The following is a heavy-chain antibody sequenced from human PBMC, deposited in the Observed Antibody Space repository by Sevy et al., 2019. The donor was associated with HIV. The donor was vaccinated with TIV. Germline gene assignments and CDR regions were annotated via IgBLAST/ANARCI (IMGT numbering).Heavy chain of an antibody. CDR2: IKQDGSEK. CDR1: GFTFSSYW. Sequence: GGSLRLSCAASGFTFSSYWMSWVRQAPGKGLEWVANIKQDGSEKYYVDSVKGRFTISRDNAKNSLYLQMNSLRAEDTAVYYCARENIVVVPAATNNWFDPWGQGTLVTVSS. J-gene: IGHJ5*02. V-gene: IGHV3-7*03. D-gene: IGHD2-2*01. CDR3: ARENIVVVPAATNNWFDP.